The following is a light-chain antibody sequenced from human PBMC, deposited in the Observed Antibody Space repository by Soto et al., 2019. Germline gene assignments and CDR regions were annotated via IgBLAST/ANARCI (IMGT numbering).Light chain of an antibody. CDR2: EVS. Sequence: QSVLTQPASVSGSPGQSITISCTGTSSDVGSYNLVSWYQQHPGKAPKLMIYEVSKRPSGVSNRFSGSKSGNTASLTISGLQAEDEADYYCCSYAGTPRVFGNGTKVTVL. CDR3: CSYAGTPRV. CDR1: SSDVGSYNL. V-gene: IGLV2-23*02. J-gene: IGLJ1*01.